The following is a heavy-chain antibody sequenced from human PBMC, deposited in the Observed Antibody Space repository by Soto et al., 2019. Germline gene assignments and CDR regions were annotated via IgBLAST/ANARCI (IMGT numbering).Heavy chain of an antibody. CDR1: GGTFSSYA. J-gene: IGHJ4*02. CDR2: IIPIFGTA. V-gene: IGHV1-69*13. CDR3: ARSKGNSSPFDY. D-gene: IGHD5-18*01. Sequence: SVKVSCKPSGGTFSSYAISWVRQAPGQGLEWMGGIIPIFGTANYAQKFQGRVTITADESTSTAYMELSSLRSEDTAVYYCARSKGNSSPFDYWGQRTLVTVSS.